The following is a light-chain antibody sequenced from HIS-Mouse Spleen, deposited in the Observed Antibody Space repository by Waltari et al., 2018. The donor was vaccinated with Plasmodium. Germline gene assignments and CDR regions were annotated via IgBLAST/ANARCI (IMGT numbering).Light chain of an antibody. CDR3: QQYNNWPLT. V-gene: IGKV3-15*01. Sequence: EIVMTQSPPTLSVSPGERATLSRRASQNVSRHIAWYQQKPGQAPRLLISGASTRATGIPARFSGSGAGTEFTLTISSMQSEDFAVYYCQQYNNWPLTFGGGTKVEIK. CDR1: QNVSRH. CDR2: GAS. J-gene: IGKJ4*01.